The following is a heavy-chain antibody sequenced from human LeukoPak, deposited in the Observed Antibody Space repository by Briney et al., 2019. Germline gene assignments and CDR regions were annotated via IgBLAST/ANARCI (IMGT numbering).Heavy chain of an antibody. CDR3: ARGTGRFGELFPNWFDP. J-gene: IGHJ5*02. V-gene: IGHV4-59*01. CDR2: IYYSGST. Sequence: SETLSLTCIVSGGSISSYYWSWIRQPPGKGLEWIGYIYYSGSTNYNPSLKSRVTISVDTSKNQFSLKLSSVTAADTAVYYCARGTGRFGELFPNWFDPWGQGTLVTVSS. CDR1: GGSISSYY. D-gene: IGHD3-10*01.